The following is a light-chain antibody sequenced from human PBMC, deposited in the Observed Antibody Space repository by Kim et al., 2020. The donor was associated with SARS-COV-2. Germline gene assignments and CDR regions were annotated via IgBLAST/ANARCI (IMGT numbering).Light chain of an antibody. Sequence: APGETARISCEGDDIGTKFVHWYRQRPGQAPLLVTYYDTHRPAGIPARFSGSNSRNTATLTIREVEAGDEGVYFCQVWDGPSDHAVFGGGTQLTVL. CDR2: YDT. V-gene: IGLV3-21*04. J-gene: IGLJ2*01. CDR1: DIGTKF. CDR3: QVWDGPSDHAV.